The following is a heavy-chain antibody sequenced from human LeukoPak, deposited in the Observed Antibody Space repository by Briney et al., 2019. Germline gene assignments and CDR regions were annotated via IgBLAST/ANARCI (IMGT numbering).Heavy chain of an antibody. CDR3: ARERYFDY. CDR1: GFTFSTCA. V-gene: IGHV3-23*01. Sequence: GGSLRLSCAASGFTFSTCAMSWVRQAPGKGLEWVSTISGGSRSTDYADSVKGLFTISRDNSKNTLYLQMNSLRAEDTAVYYCARERYFDYWGQGTLVTVSS. J-gene: IGHJ4*02. CDR2: ISGGSRST.